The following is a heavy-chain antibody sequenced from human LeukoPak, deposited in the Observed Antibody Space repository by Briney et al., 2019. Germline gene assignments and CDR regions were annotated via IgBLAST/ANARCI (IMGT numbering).Heavy chain of an antibody. CDR3: ARRDSTNWFDP. J-gene: IGHJ5*02. CDR1: RFTFSNYW. Sequence: GGSLRLSCVASRFTFSNYWMTWVRQAPGKGLERVANIKKDGTETYYMESVRGRFTVSRDNAKNSLYLQMNSLRAEDTAVYYCARRDSTNWFDPWGQGTLVTVSS. CDR2: IKKDGTET. D-gene: IGHD5-18*01. V-gene: IGHV3-7*01.